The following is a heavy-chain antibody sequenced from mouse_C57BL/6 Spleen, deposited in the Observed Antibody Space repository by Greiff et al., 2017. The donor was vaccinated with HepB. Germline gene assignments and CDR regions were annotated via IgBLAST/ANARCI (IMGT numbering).Heavy chain of an antibody. CDR1: GYTFTSYW. D-gene: IGHD1-1*01. CDR3: ASSYYYGSSSSGFAY. J-gene: IGHJ3*01. CDR2: IDPSDSYT. V-gene: IGHV1-59*01. Sequence: QVQLQQPGAELVRPGTSVKLSCKASGYTFTSYWMHWVKQRPGQGLEWIGVIDPSDSYTNYNQKFKGKATLTVDTSSSTAYMQLSSLTSEDSAVYYCASSYYYGSSSSGFAYWGQGTLVTVSA.